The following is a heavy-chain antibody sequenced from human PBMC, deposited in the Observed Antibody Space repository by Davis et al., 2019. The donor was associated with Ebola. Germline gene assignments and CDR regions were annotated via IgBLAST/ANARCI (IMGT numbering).Heavy chain of an antibody. V-gene: IGHV3-23*01. D-gene: IGHD6-13*01. CDR3: ARARGYCSSQLRAFDI. J-gene: IGHJ3*02. CDR1: GFTFSDYA. CDR2: IGGGGGDA. Sequence: GESLKIPCAASGFTFSDYAMTWVRHPPGEGLEWVSHIGGGGGDAYYTDSVKGRFTTSRDNSKNTLFLQMNSLRADDTAVYYCARARGYCSSQLRAFDIWGQGTFVTVSS.